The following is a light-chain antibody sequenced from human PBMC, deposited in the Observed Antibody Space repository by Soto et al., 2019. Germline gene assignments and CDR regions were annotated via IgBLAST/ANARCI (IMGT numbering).Light chain of an antibody. CDR3: QSYDSSNNWV. CDR1: SGSIASNY. V-gene: IGLV6-57*01. CDR2: EDD. J-gene: IGLJ3*02. Sequence: NFMLTQPHSVSESPGRAVIISCTRSSGSIASNYVQWYQQRPGSSPTTVIYEDDQRPSGVPDRFSGSIDSSSNSASLIISGLKTEDEADYYWQSYDSSNNWVFGGGTKLTVL.